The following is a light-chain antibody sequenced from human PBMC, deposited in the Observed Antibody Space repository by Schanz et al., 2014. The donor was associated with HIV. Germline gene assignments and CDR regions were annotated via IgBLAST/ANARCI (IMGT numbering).Light chain of an antibody. Sequence: EIVLTQSPGTLSLSPGEVGTLSCRASQSISTHLAWYQQKPGQAPTLLIYGASKRAAGIPARFSGSGSGTDFTLTISSLEPEDFAVYYCQHRSNWPLTFGGGTKVEIK. CDR2: GAS. J-gene: IGKJ4*01. CDR1: QSISTH. CDR3: QHRSNWPLT. V-gene: IGKV3-11*01.